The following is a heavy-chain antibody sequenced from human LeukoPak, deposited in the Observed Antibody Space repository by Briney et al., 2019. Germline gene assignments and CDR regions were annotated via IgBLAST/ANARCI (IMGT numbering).Heavy chain of an antibody. D-gene: IGHD5-24*01. V-gene: IGHV3-30*02. CDR3: AKLAGRWLQFPNFDY. CDR1: GFTFSSYG. Sequence: GGSLRLSCAASGFTFSSYGMHWVRQAPGKGLEWVAFIRYDGSNKYYADSVKGRFTISRDNSKNTLYLQMNSLRAEDTAVYYCAKLAGRWLQFPNFDYWGQGTLVTVSS. CDR2: IRYDGSNK. J-gene: IGHJ4*02.